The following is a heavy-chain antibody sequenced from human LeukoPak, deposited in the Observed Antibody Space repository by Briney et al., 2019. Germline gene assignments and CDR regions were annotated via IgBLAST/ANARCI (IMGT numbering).Heavy chain of an antibody. D-gene: IGHD1-26*01. J-gene: IGHJ4*02. CDR1: GFTFSSYT. Sequence: GGSLRLSCAASGFTFSSYTMNWVRQAPGKGLEWVSAISGSGGSTYYADSVKGRFTISRDNSKNTLYLQMNSLRAEDTAVYYCAKDRIVGLGYFDYWGQGTLVTVSS. V-gene: IGHV3-23*01. CDR3: AKDRIVGLGYFDY. CDR2: ISGSGGST.